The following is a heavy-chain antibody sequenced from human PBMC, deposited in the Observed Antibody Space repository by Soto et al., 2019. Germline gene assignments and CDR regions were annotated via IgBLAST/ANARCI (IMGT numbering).Heavy chain of an antibody. Sequence: QVQLVQSGAEVKKPGASVRVSCKASGYTFTSYGISLVRQAPGQGLEWMGWISAYNGNTNYAQKLQGRVTMTTDTSRSKDYMELRSLRSDDTAVYYCGRVEAYSSGWYYYYYGMDVWGQGTTVTVSS. D-gene: IGHD6-19*01. CDR3: GRVEAYSSGWYYYYYGMDV. V-gene: IGHV1-18*01. CDR2: ISAYNGNT. J-gene: IGHJ6*01. CDR1: GYTFTSYG.